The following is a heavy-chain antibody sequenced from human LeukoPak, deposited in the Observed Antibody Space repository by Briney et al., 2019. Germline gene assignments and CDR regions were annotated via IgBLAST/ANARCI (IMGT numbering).Heavy chain of an antibody. V-gene: IGHV3-21*04. CDR1: EFTFNTYS. CDR3: ARETKGYYDFWSGTRDYFDY. CDR2: ISSSSDYI. J-gene: IGHJ4*02. Sequence: GGSLRLSCAASEFTFNTYSMNWVRQAPGKGLEWVSSISSSSDYIYYADSVKGRFTISRDSAKNSLYLQMNSLRADDTAVYYCARETKGYYDFWSGTRDYFDYWGQGTLVTVSS. D-gene: IGHD3-3*01.